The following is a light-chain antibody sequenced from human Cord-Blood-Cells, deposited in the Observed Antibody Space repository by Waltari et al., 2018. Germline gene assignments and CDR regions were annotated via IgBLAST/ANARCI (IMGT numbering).Light chain of an antibody. CDR2: DVS. J-gene: IGLJ2*01. CDR1: SSDVGGYNY. V-gene: IGLV2-14*01. Sequence: QSALTQPASVSGSPGQLITISCTGTSSDVGGYNYVSWYQQHPGKAPKLMIYDVSNRPSVVSNRFSGSKSGNTASLTISGLQAEDEADYYCSSYTSSSTLVFGGGTKLTVL. CDR3: SSYTSSSTLV.